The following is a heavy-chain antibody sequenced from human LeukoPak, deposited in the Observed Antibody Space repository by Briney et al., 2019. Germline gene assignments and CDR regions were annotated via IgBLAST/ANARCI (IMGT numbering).Heavy chain of an antibody. J-gene: IGHJ6*02. V-gene: IGHV4-59*01. CDR3: ARITMVRGVRGSHYYYYGMDV. CDR1: GGSISSYY. CDR2: IYYSGST. D-gene: IGHD3-10*01. Sequence: PSETLSLTCTVSGGSISSYYWSWIRQPPGKGLEWIGYIYYSGSTNYNPSLKSRVTISVDTSKNQFSLKLSSVTAADTAVYYCARITMVRGVRGSHYYYYGMDVWGQGTTVTVSS.